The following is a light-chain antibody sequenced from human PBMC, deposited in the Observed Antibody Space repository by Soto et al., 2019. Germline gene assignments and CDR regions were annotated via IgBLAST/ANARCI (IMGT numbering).Light chain of an antibody. CDR3: SSYTSSRV. Sequence: QSVLTRPASVSGAAGQAITISCTGTSSDVGGYNYVSWYQQHPGKAPKLMIYDVSNRPSGVSNRFSGSKSGNTASLTISGLQAEDEADYYCSSYTSSRVFGTGTKVTVL. CDR2: DVS. J-gene: IGLJ1*01. V-gene: IGLV2-14*01. CDR1: SSDVGGYNY.